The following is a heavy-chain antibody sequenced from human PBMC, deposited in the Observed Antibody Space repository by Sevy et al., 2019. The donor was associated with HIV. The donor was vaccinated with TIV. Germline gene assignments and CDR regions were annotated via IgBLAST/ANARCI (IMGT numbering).Heavy chain of an antibody. D-gene: IGHD2-21*02. CDR1: GFMFSNYA. V-gene: IGHV3-30-3*01. CDR2: ISYDRSNR. Sequence: GGSLRLSCATSGFMFSNYAMHGVRQAPGKGLEWVALISYDRSNRYYADSVKGRFTISRDNSKYTLYVQMNSLKTEDTAVYYCARIVTGGSYVSGMDVWGQGTTVTVSS. CDR3: ARIVTGGSYVSGMDV. J-gene: IGHJ6*02.